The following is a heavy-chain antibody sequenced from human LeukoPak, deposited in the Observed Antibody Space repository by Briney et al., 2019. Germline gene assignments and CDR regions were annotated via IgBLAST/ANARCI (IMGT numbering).Heavy chain of an antibody. V-gene: IGHV3-30-3*01. CDR3: ARDGSPGIAAAGYDY. CDR1: GFTFSSYW. CDR2: ISYDGSNK. J-gene: IGHJ4*02. Sequence: GGSLRLSCAASGFTFSSYWMSWVRQAPGKGLEWVAVISYDGSNKYYADSVKGRFTISRDNSKNTLYLQMNSLRAEDTAVYYCARDGSPGIAAAGYDYWGQGTLVTVSS. D-gene: IGHD6-13*01.